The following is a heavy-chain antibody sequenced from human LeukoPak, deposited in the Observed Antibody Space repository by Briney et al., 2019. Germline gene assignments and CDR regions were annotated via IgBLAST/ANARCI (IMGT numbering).Heavy chain of an antibody. CDR1: GGSLSSGGYY. V-gene: IGHV4-31*03. D-gene: IGHD2/OR15-2a*01. Sequence: SETLSLTCTVSGGSLSSGGYYWRWIRQHPGKGLEWIGYIYYSGSTYYNPSLKSRVTISLDTSKNQFSLKLSSVTATDTAVYYCAGHHPRNTVDFWGQGTLVTVSS. CDR3: AGHHPRNTVDF. J-gene: IGHJ4*02. CDR2: IYYSGST.